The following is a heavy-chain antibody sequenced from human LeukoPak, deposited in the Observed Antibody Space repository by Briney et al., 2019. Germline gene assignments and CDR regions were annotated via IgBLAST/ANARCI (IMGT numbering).Heavy chain of an antibody. CDR3: ARDKGGDWDY. Sequence: PGRSLRLSCAASGFTFNMHSMIWVRQAPGKGLEWVSYISTTGSAIYYSDSMRGRFSISRDNAQNSLYLQMDSLRDEDTAVHYCARDKGGDWDYWGQGTLVTVSS. V-gene: IGHV3-48*02. J-gene: IGHJ4*02. D-gene: IGHD2-21*01. CDR2: ISTTGSAI. CDR1: GFTFNMHS.